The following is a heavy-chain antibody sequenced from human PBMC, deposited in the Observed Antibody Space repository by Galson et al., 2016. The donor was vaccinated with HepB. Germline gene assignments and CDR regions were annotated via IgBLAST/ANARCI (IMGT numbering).Heavy chain of an antibody. CDR2: LYWNVEN. CDR3: AHGSGWLFDY. CDR1: GFPLSTRAVG. Sequence: PALVKPTQPPPLPCPFPGFPLSTRAVGVGWFRQPPGKALEWLALLYWNVENRHSPSLKSRVTVTKDTSRNQVVLTITNMDPVDTAKYYCAHGSGWLFDYWGQGTLVTVSS. D-gene: IGHD6-19*01. V-gene: IGHV2-5*01. J-gene: IGHJ4*02.